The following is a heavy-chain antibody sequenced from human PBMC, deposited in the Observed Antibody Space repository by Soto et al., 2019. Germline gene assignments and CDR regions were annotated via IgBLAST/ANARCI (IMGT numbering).Heavy chain of an antibody. CDR2: IIPIYASP. V-gene: IGHV1-69*06. D-gene: IGHD3-9*01. J-gene: IGHJ4*02. CDR3: AVAVTGSRSPLAH. Sequence: QVQLVQSGAEVKKPGSSVKVSCKASGGTFSSNAISWVRQAPGQGLEWMGGIIPIYASPNYAQTFQGRVTVTADTAPSTASLELSRLKFADSAIYYCAVAVTGSRSPLAHWGQGTLVIVSS. CDR1: GGTFSSNA.